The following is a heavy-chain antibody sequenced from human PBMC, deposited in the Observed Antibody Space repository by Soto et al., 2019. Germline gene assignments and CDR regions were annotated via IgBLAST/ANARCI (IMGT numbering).Heavy chain of an antibody. CDR1: GFTFSSYG. D-gene: IGHD2-8*01. CDR2: ISYDGSNK. Sequence: QVQLVESGGGVVQPGRSLRLSCAASGFTFSSYGMHWVRQAPGKGLEWVAVISYDGSNKYYADSVKGRFTISRDNSKNTXXLXMXXLRAEDTAVYYCAREHHCTNGVCSPGDYYYYGMDVWGQGTTVTVSS. V-gene: IGHV3-30*03. J-gene: IGHJ6*02. CDR3: AREHHCTNGVCSPGDYYYYGMDV.